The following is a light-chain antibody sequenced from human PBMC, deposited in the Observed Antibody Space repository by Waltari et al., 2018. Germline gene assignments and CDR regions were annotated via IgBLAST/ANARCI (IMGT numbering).Light chain of an antibody. V-gene: IGLV6-57*04. CDR2: EDN. Sequence: NFLLTQPHSVSESPGKTITISCSRSSGSIGSNYVQWYQQRPGSAPITLIYEDNQRPPGVPDRCSGSIDSSSNSASLTIAGLRTEDEADYYCQSSDNSPQVIFGGGTKLAVL. CDR3: QSSDNSPQVI. CDR1: SGSIGSNY. J-gene: IGLJ2*01.